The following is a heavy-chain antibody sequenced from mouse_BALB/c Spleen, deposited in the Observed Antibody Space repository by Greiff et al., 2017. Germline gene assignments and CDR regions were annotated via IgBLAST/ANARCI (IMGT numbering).Heavy chain of an antibody. D-gene: IGHD1-1*01. CDR2: IYPGDGDT. Sequence: VQLQESGAELARPGASVKLSCKASGYTFTSYWMQWVKQRPGQGLEWIGAIYPGDGDTRYTQKFKGKATLTADKSSSTAYMQLSSLASEDSAVYYCARGTTVVATDYWGQGTTLTVSS. V-gene: IGHV1-87*01. J-gene: IGHJ2*01. CDR3: ARGTTVVATDY. CDR1: GYTFTSYW.